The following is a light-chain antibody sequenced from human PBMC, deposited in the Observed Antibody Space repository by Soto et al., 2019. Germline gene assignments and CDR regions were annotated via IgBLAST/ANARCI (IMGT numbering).Light chain of an antibody. CDR3: QQSYSTPCT. CDR1: QSISSY. J-gene: IGKJ1*01. V-gene: IGKV1-39*01. CDR2: AAS. Sequence: DLQMTQSPSSLSASKGDSVTIXXRASQSISSYLNWYQQKPGKAPKVXIYAASSLQSGVPSRFSGSGAGTDFTLTISSLQPEDFATYYCQQSYSTPCTFGQGTKVDIK.